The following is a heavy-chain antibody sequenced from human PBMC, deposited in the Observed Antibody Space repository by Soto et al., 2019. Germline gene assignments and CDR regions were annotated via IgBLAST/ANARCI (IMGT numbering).Heavy chain of an antibody. D-gene: IGHD4-17*01. CDR1: GGSFSGYY. J-gene: IGHJ4*02. CDR2: INHSGST. V-gene: IGHV4-34*01. Sequence: SETLSLTCAVYGGSFSGYYWSWIRQPPGKGLEWIGEINHSGSTNYNPSLKSRVTISVDTSKNQFSLKLSSVTAADTAVYYCARGPIAGDMTTVTTETLDYWGQGTLVTVSS. CDR3: ARGPIAGDMTTVTTETLDY.